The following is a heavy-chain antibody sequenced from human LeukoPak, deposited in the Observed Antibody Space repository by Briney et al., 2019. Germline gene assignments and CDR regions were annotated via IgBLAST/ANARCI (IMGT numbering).Heavy chain of an antibody. D-gene: IGHD2-21*02. J-gene: IGHJ4*02. CDR1: GFTFSSYA. Sequence: GGSLSLSCAASGFTFSSYAMRWVRQAPGKGGEWVSAISGRGGSTYYADSVKGRFTISRDNSKNTLYLQMNSLRAEDTAVYYCPKDVTIVVVTYFDYWGQGTLVTVSS. CDR3: PKDVTIVVVTYFDY. V-gene: IGHV3-23*01. CDR2: ISGRGGST.